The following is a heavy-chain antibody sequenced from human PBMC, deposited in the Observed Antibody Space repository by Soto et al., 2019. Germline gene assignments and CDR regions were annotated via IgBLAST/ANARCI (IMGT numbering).Heavy chain of an antibody. CDR3: AGDYYKYYDSSGYYRSPAY. CDR1: GFTFSSYA. CDR2: ISYDGSDK. J-gene: IGHJ4*02. D-gene: IGHD3-22*01. Sequence: QVQLVESGGGVVQPGRSLRLSCAASGFTFSSYAMHWVRQAPGKGLEWVALISYDGSDKDYADSVKGRFTISRDNSRNTLFLQMNSLRAEDTAVYYCAGDYYKYYDSSGYYRSPAYWGQGTLVTVSS. V-gene: IGHV3-30-3*01.